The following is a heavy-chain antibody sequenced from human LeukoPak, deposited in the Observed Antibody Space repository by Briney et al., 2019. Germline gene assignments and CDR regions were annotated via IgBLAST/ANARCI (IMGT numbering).Heavy chain of an antibody. J-gene: IGHJ4*02. V-gene: IGHV1-69*04. CDR1: GGTFSSYA. D-gene: IGHD6-19*01. CDR3: AREALSSGWYDY. CDR2: IIPIIGIA. Sequence: SVKVSCKASGGTFSSYAISWVRQAPGQGLEWMGRIIPIIGIANYAQKFQGRVTITADKSTSTAYMELSSLRSEDTAVYYCAREALSSGWYDYWGQGTLVTVSS.